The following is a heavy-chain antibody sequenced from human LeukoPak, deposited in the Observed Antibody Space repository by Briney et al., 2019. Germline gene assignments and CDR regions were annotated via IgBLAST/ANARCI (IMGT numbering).Heavy chain of an antibody. J-gene: IGHJ4*02. Sequence: GGSLRLSCAGSGFTFSTYGMSWVRQAPGKGLEWVSAIDGSGTNTLYADSVKGRFTISRDNFKNTAYLRMSSLRAADTAIYYCAKRSARPKPFDCWAQGTLVTVSS. D-gene: IGHD6-25*01. CDR2: IDGSGTNT. V-gene: IGHV3-23*01. CDR1: GFTFSTYG. CDR3: AKRSARPKPFDC.